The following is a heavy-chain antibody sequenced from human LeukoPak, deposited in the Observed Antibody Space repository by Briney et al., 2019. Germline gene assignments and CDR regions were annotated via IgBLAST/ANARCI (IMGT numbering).Heavy chain of an antibody. CDR2: IYHSGSP. V-gene: IGHV4-38-2*01. CDR3: ARSYCYHSSGYYYGDAIDI. J-gene: IGHJ3*02. Sequence: PSETLSLTCVVSGYSISSGYYWGWIRQPPGKGLEWIGSIYHSGSPYYNPSLKSRVTISVDTSKNQFSLRLSSVTAADTAVYYCARSYCYHSSGYYYGDAIDIWGQGTMVTVSS. CDR1: GYSISSGYY. D-gene: IGHD3-22*01.